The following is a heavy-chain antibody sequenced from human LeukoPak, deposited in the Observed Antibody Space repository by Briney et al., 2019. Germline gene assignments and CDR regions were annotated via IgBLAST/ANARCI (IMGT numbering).Heavy chain of an antibody. J-gene: IGHJ4*02. V-gene: IGHV3-48*04. CDR3: AKDIGIALRGATFEN. Sequence: GGSLRLSCAASGFTFSSYSMNWVRQAPGKGLEWVSYISSSSSTMYYADSVKGRFTISRDNAKNSLYLQMSSLKTEDTALYYCAKDIGIALRGATFENWGQGTLVTVSS. CDR1: GFTFSSYS. CDR2: ISSSSSTM. D-gene: IGHD3-10*01.